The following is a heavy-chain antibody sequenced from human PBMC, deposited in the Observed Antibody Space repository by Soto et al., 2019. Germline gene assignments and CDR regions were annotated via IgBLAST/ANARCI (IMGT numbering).Heavy chain of an antibody. V-gene: IGHV4-39*01. Sequence: QLQLQESGPGLVKPSETLSLTCTVSGGSISSSSYYWGWIRQPPGKGLEWIGSIYYSGSTYYNPSLKSRATISVATSKNPFSLKLSSVTAADTAVYYCARQRRGEICRMDVWGQGTTVTVSS. CDR2: IYYSGST. CDR1: GGSISSSSYY. D-gene: IGHD3-16*01. CDR3: ARQRRGEICRMDV. J-gene: IGHJ6*02.